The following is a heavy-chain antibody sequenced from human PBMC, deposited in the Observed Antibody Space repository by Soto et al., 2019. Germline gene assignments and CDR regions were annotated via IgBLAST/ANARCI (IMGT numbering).Heavy chain of an antibody. D-gene: IGHD3-22*01. Sequence: SVKVSCKASGDTFSSYAISWVRQAPGQGLEWMGGIIPIFGTTKYAQKFQGRVTITADESTSTAHMELSSLRSEDTAVYYCARDRYYYDSNGHSYFEYWGQGTLVTVSS. CDR3: ARDRYYYDSNGHSYFEY. J-gene: IGHJ4*02. V-gene: IGHV1-69*13. CDR1: GDTFSSYA. CDR2: IIPIFGTT.